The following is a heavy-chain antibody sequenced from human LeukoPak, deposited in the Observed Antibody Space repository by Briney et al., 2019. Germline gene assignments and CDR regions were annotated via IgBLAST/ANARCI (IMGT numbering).Heavy chain of an antibody. J-gene: IGHJ6*03. V-gene: IGHV1-46*01. Sequence: GASVKVSCKASGYTFTSYYMHWVRQAPGQGLEWMGIMNPSGGSTSYAQKFQGRVTMTRDMSTSTVYMDLRSLRSDNTAVYYCARDLRYSSGWSASGMDVWGKGTTVTISS. D-gene: IGHD6-19*01. CDR2: MNPSGGST. CDR3: ARDLRYSSGWSASGMDV. CDR1: GYTFTSYY.